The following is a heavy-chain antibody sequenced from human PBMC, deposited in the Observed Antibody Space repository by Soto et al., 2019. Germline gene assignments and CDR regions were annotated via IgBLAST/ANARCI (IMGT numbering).Heavy chain of an antibody. J-gene: IGHJ5*02. CDR1: GFTFSEYS. CDR2: ISSDGDIT. D-gene: IGHD3-9*01. Sequence: GGSLRLSCSASGFTFSEYSMHWVRQAPGKGLQYVSTISSDGDITYYTDSVKGRFTISRDNSKNTLYLQMNSLRPEDTAVYYCVKVSTFYDMLTGYYSTNCFDPWGQGTLVTVSS. V-gene: IGHV3-64D*06. CDR3: VKVSTFYDMLTGYYSTNCFDP.